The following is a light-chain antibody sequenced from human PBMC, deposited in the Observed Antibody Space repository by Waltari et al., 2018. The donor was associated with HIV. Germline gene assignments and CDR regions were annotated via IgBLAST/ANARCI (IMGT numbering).Light chain of an antibody. V-gene: IGKV3-15*01. CDR2: DAS. CDR1: QSVRTN. CDR3: QQYNNWPPAYT. Sequence: ELMMTQSPATLSVSPGDTATLPCRSSQSVRTNLAWSQQKPGQAPRLLFYDASTRATGVPARFSGGGSETEFTLTITSLQSEDFAVYYCQQYNNWPPAYTFGQGTKLEIK. J-gene: IGKJ2*01.